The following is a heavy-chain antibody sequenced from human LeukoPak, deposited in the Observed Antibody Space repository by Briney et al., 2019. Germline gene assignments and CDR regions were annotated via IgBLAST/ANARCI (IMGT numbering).Heavy chain of an antibody. D-gene: IGHD3-9*01. J-gene: IGHJ4*02. CDR2: IYSSGTT. CDR3: AKSTGRYFGLLDDLGY. Sequence: GGSLRLSCAASGFTVSRNYMSWVRQASGKGLVWVSLIYSSGTTYYADSVKGRFTISRDTSKYTVYLQMNSLGAEDTALYYCAKSTGRYFGLLDDLGYWGQGTLVTVSS. V-gene: IGHV3-66*03. CDR1: GFTVSRNY.